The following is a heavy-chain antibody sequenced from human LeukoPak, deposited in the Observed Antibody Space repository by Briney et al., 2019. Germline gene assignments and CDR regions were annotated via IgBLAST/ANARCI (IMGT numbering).Heavy chain of an antibody. D-gene: IGHD3-10*01. V-gene: IGHV3-23*01. J-gene: IGHJ4*02. Sequence: PGGSLRLSCAASGFTFSNYAMSWVRQAPGKGLEWVAGISGSGVSTYYPDSVKGRFTISRDNSKNTLYLQMNSLSAEDTAIYYCAKLLWFGEGRADYWGQGTLVTVSS. CDR3: AKLLWFGEGRADY. CDR2: ISGSGVST. CDR1: GFTFSNYA.